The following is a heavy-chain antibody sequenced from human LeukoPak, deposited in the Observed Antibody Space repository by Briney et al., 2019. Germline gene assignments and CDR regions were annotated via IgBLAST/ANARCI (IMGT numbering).Heavy chain of an antibody. V-gene: IGHV1-8*01. D-gene: IGHD6-13*01. CDR2: MNPNSGNT. Sequence: ASVKVSCKASGYTFTSYDINWVRQATGQGLEWMGWMNPNSGNTGYAQKFQGRVTMTRNTSISTAYMELSSLRSEDTAVYYCARRPLAAAGTTFDYWGQGTLVTVSS. CDR1: GYTFTSYD. CDR3: ARRPLAAAGTTFDY. J-gene: IGHJ4*02.